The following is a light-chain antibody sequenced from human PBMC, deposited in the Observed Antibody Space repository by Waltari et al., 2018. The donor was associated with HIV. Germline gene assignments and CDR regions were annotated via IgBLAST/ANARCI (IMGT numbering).Light chain of an antibody. CDR1: QSVSSSY. J-gene: IGKJ1*01. V-gene: IGKV3-20*01. CDR3: QQYGSSSWT. CDR2: GAS. Sequence: ETVLTQSPGTLSLSPGERATLSCRASQSVSSSYLAWYQHRPGQAPRLLIYGASSRATGIPDRFSGSGSGTDFTLTISRLEPEDFAVYYWQQYGSSSWTFGQGTKVDIK.